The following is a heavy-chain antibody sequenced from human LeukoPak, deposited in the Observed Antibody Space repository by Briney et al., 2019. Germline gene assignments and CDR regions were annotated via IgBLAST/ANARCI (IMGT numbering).Heavy chain of an antibody. V-gene: IGHV3-53*01. J-gene: IGHJ4*02. CDR2: IYSGGST. CDR1: GFTVGSTY. CDR3: ARATLDN. Sequence: PGGSLRLSCAASGFTVGSTYISWARQAPGKGLEWVSVIYSGGSTKYADSVKARFTISRDNSKNTVYLQMNNLRAEDTAVYYCARATLDNWGQGTLVTVSS.